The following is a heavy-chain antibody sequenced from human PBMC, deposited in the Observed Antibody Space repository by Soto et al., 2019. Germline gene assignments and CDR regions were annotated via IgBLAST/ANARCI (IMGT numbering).Heavy chain of an antibody. CDR1: GFTFSSYS. V-gene: IGHV3-21*01. Sequence: GGSLRLSCAASGFTFSSYSMNWVRQAPGKGLEWVSSISSSSSYIYYADSVKGRFTISRDNAKNSLYLQMNSLRAEDTAVYYCARITEYSGYDGGFDYWGQGTLVTVSS. J-gene: IGHJ4*02. CDR3: ARITEYSGYDGGFDY. CDR2: ISSSSSYI. D-gene: IGHD5-12*01.